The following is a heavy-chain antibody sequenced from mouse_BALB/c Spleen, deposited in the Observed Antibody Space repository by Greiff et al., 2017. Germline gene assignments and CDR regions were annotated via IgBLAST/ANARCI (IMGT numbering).Heavy chain of an antibody. D-gene: IGHD1-1*01. CDR3: ARHEDYGSRNYFDY. CDR2: ISNGGGST. V-gene: IGHV5-12-2*01. CDR1: GFTFSSYT. J-gene: IGHJ2*01. Sequence: EVMLVESGGGLVQPGGSLKLSCAASGFTFSSYTMSWVRQTPEKRLEWVAYISNGGGSTYYPDTVKGRFTISRDNAKNTLYLQMSSLKSEDTAMYYCARHEDYGSRNYFDYWGQGTTLTVSS.